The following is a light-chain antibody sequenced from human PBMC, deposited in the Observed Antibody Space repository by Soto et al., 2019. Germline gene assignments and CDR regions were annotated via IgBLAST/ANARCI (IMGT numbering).Light chain of an antibody. V-gene: IGKV3-11*01. CDR1: QSIGNY. CDR3: QQHSSWPYT. J-gene: IGKJ2*01. CDR2: ATS. Sequence: EVVLPQSPATLSVSPGEGATLSCRASQSIGNYVAWYQQKPGQAPRLLIYATSTRATGIPARFSGSGFGTDFTLTISSLQSEDVAVYYCQQHSSWPYTFGQGTKVDIK.